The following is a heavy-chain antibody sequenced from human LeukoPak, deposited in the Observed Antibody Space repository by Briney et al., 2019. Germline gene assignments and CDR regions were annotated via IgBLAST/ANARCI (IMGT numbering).Heavy chain of an antibody. CDR1: VYSFSTSR. CDR2: IFPGYTNT. V-gene: IGHV5-51*04. CDR3: TSFYIDGYKNFDY. Sequence: GEPRTLSAQATVYSFSTSRIGGVRKIQGKGLEWWGIIFPGYTNTTYRPSFQGQVPIAADNPITTAYHQWSSLKAADTAMYYCTSFYIDGYKNFDYGGQGTRVTVFS. J-gene: IGHJ4*02. D-gene: IGHD5-24*01.